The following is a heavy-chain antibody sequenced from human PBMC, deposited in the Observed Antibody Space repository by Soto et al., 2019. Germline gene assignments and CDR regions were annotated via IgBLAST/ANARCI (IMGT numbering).Heavy chain of an antibody. CDR3: AGGIPAVVDY. CDR2: MDPSSGKT. D-gene: IGHD2-15*01. J-gene: IGHJ4*02. V-gene: IGHV1-8*01. CDR1: GYIFISLD. Sequence: XSVKVSCKGSGYIFISLDINWVRQTAGQGLEWMGWMDPSSGKTGDAQKFNDRVTMTSDTSINTAYMELTTLTADDTAFYYCAGGIPAVVDYWGQGTLVTVSS.